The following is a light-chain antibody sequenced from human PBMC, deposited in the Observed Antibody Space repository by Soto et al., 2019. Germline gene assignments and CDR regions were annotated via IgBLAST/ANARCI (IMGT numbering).Light chain of an antibody. CDR1: QSVSSK. V-gene: IGKV3-15*01. J-gene: IGKJ2*01. Sequence: EIVMTQSPVTLSVSPGERATLSCMASQSVSSKLAWYQQKPGQAPRLLIYGASTRATGIPARFSGSGSGTEFTLSISSLQSADFAVYYCQQYNNWPQTFGQGTKLEIK. CDR2: GAS. CDR3: QQYNNWPQT.